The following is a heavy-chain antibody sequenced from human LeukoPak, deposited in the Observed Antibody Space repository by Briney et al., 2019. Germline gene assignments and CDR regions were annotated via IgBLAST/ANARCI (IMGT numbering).Heavy chain of an antibody. J-gene: IGHJ4*02. V-gene: IGHV1-2*02. Sequence: ASVKVSCKASGYTFTGYYMHWVRQAPGQGLEWMGWINPNSGGTNYAQKFQGRVTMTRDTSISIAYMELSRLRSDDTAVYYCARAVFRPAAVDYWGQGTLVTVSS. D-gene: IGHD2-2*01. CDR3: ARAVFRPAAVDY. CDR1: GYTFTGYY. CDR2: INPNSGGT.